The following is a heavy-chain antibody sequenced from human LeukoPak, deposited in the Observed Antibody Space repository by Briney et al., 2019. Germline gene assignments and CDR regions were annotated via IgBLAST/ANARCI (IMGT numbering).Heavy chain of an antibody. Sequence: SQTLSLTCTVSGGSISSGDYYWSWIRQPPGKGLEWIGYIYYSGSTYYNPFLKSRVTISVDTSKNQFSLKLSSVTAADTAVYYCARAFLTYYYDSSGYYYFDYWGQGTLVTVSS. V-gene: IGHV4-30-4*01. J-gene: IGHJ4*02. CDR1: GGSISSGDYY. CDR3: ARAFLTYYYDSSGYYYFDY. D-gene: IGHD3-22*01. CDR2: IYYSGST.